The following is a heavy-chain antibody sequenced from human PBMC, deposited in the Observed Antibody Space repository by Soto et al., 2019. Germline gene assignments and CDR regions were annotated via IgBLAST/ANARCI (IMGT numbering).Heavy chain of an antibody. J-gene: IGHJ6*03. Sequence: EVQLLESGGGLVQPGGSLRLSCAASGFTFSSYAMSWVRQAPGKGLEWVSAISGSGGSTYYADSVKGRFTISRDNSKNTLDPQMNSLRAEDTAVYYCAKDRITETTYYYYMDVWSKGSTVTVSS. V-gene: IGHV3-23*01. CDR2: ISGSGGST. CDR3: AKDRITETTYYYYMDV. D-gene: IGHD1-7*01. CDR1: GFTFSSYA.